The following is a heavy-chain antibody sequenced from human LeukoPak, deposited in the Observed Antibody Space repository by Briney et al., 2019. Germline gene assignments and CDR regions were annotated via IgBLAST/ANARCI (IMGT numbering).Heavy chain of an antibody. V-gene: IGHV1-69*04. CDR3: ARLSDYGGKVDY. D-gene: IGHD4-23*01. CDR2: IIPILGIA. CDR1: GGTFSSYA. J-gene: IGHJ4*02. Sequence: SVKVSCKASGGTFSSYAISWVRQAPGQGLEWMGRIIPILGIANYAQKFQGRVPITADKSTSTAYMELSSLRSEDTAVYYCARLSDYGGKVDYWGQGTLVTVSS.